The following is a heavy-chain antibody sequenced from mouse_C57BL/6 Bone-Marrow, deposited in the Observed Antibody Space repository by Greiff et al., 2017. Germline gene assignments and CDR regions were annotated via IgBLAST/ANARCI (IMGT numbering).Heavy chain of an antibody. J-gene: IGHJ3*01. Sequence: QVQLQQPGAELVMPGASVKLSCKASGYTFTSYWMHWVKQRPGQGLEWIGEIDPSDSYTNYNQKFKGKSTLTVDKSSSTAYMQLSSLTTEDSAVYYCARKGIYDYDGGLAYWGQGTLVTVSA. D-gene: IGHD2-4*01. V-gene: IGHV1-69*01. CDR1: GYTFTSYW. CDR2: IDPSDSYT. CDR3: ARKGIYDYDGGLAY.